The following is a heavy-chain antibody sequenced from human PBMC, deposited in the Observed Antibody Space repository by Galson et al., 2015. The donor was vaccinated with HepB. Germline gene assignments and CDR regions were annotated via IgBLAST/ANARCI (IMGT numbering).Heavy chain of an antibody. V-gene: IGHV1-24*01. J-gene: IGHJ3*02. D-gene: IGHD3-22*01. CDR2: FDPEDGET. CDR1: GYTLTELS. CDR3: ATVGTMIVVVTTKAFDI. Sequence: SVKVSCKVSGYTLTELSMHWVRQAPGKGLEWMGGFDPEDGETIYAQKFQGRVTMTEDTSTDTAYMELSSLRSEDTAVYYCATVGTMIVVVTTKAFDIWGQGTMVTVSS.